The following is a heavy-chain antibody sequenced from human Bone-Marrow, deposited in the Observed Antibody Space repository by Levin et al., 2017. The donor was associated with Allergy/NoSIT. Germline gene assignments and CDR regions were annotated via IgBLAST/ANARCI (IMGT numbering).Heavy chain of an antibody. J-gene: IGHJ4*02. V-gene: IGHV3-23*01. CDR2: ISGGGGRT. Sequence: PGGSLRLSCTASGFTFSTYAMSWVRQAPGKGLEWVSSISGGGGRTDYADSVKGRFTISRDNSKNTLYLQMNSLRVEDTAVYYFAKGMELWDIIAVGPPFDYWGQGTLVTVSS. D-gene: IGHD6-19*01. CDR3: AKGMELWDIIAVGPPFDY. CDR1: GFTFSTYA.